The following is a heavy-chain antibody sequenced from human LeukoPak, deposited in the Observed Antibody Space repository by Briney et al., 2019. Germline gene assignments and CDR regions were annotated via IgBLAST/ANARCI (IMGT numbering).Heavy chain of an antibody. CDR2: IWYDGSNK. CDR3: LRDVIR. J-gene: IGHJ4*02. CDR1: GIPFSSFG. V-gene: IGHV3-30*19. Sequence: GRSLTLSCAAPGIPFSSFGMHWLRQAPGKGLEWVAFIWYDGSNKYYADSVKGRFTISRDNSKNTVSLQMNSLRPEDTAVYYCLRDVIRGGQGTLVPVSS. D-gene: IGHD3-3*01.